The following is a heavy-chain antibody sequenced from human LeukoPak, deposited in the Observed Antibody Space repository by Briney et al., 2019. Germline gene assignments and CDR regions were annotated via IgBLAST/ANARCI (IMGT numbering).Heavy chain of an antibody. CDR3: ARRFGRSWSAFDI. V-gene: IGHV4-59*08. CDR2: IYYSGST. J-gene: IGHJ3*02. Sequence: SETLSLTCTVSGGSISSYYWSWIRQPPGKGLEWIGYIYYSGSTNYNPSLKSRVTISVDTSKNQFSLKLSSVTAADTAVYYCARRFGRSWSAFDIWGQGTMVTVSS. CDR1: GGSISSYY. D-gene: IGHD6-13*01.